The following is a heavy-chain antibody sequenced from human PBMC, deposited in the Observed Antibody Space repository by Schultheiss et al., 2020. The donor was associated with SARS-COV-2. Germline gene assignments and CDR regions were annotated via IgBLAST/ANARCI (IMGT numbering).Heavy chain of an antibody. CDR2: IYTSGST. J-gene: IGHJ4*02. CDR3: ARVQDFWSGHYYGRFDC. V-gene: IGHV4-4*07. D-gene: IGHD3-3*01. CDR1: GGSISSYY. Sequence: SETLSLTCTVSGGSISSYYWSWIRQPAGKGLEWIGRIYTSGSTNYNPSLKSRVTISVDTSKNQFSLKLTSVTAADTAVYYCARVQDFWSGHYYGRFDCWGQGTLVTVSS.